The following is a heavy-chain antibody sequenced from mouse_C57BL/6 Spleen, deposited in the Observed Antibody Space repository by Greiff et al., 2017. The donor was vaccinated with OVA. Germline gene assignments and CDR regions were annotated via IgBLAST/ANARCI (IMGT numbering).Heavy chain of an antibody. J-gene: IGHJ4*01. CDR3: ARSRGFILTGAMDY. CDR2: IDPNYGTT. V-gene: IGHV1-39*01. D-gene: IGHD4-1*01. Sequence: EVQLQQSGPELVKPGASVKISCKASGYSFTDYNMNWVKQSNGKSLEWIGVIDPNYGTTSYNQKFKGKATLTVDQSSSTAYMQLNSLTSEDSAVYYCARSRGFILTGAMDYWGQGTSVTVSS. CDR1: GYSFTDYN.